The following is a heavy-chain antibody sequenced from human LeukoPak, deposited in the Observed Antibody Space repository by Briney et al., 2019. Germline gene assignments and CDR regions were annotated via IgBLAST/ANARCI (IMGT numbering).Heavy chain of an antibody. Sequence: PGGSLRLSCAASEFTFSSYAMSWVRQAPGKGLEWVSSIGGSGDSAYYADSVKGRFTISRDNSKNTLYLQMNSLRAEDTAVYYCARDHPYYHDNWGQGTLVTVSS. CDR1: EFTFSSYA. V-gene: IGHV3-23*01. CDR2: IGGSGDSA. CDR3: ARDHPYYHDN. J-gene: IGHJ4*02. D-gene: IGHD3-22*01.